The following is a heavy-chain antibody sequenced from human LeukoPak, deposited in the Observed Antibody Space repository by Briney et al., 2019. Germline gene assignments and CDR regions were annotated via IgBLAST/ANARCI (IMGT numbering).Heavy chain of an antibody. V-gene: IGHV3-9*01. CDR1: GFTFDDYA. D-gene: IGHD1-26*01. J-gene: IGHJ4*02. Sequence: PGRSLRLSCAASGFTFDDYAMHWVRQAPGKGLEWVSGISWNSGSIGYADSVKGRFTISRDNAKNSLYLQMNSLRAEDTALYYCAKDQGMGSYYYFDYWGQGTLVTVSS. CDR3: AKDQGMGSYYYFDY. CDR2: ISWNSGSI.